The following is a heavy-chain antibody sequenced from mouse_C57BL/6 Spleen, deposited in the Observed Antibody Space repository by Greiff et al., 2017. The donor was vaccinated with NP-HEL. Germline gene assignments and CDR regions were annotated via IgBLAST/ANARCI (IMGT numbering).Heavy chain of an antibody. D-gene: IGHD2-4*01. CDR1: GFTFSSYG. J-gene: IGHJ3*01. CDR2: ISSGGSYT. CDR3: ARHERDDYTWFGY. V-gene: IGHV5-6*01. Sequence: DVLLVESGGDLVKPGGSLKLSCAASGFTFSSYGMSWVRQTPDKRLEWVATISSGGSYTYYPDSVKGRFTISRDNATNTLYLQLGSLKSDDTAMYYFARHERDDYTWFGYWGQGTLVTVSA.